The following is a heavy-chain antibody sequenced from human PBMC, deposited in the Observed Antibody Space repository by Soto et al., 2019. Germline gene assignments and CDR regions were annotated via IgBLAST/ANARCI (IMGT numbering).Heavy chain of an antibody. CDR3: ARHFPGPRVEYQLPRPYYYYYGMDV. V-gene: IGHV4-59*08. D-gene: IGHD2-2*01. CDR2: IYYSGST. CDR1: GGSISSYY. J-gene: IGHJ6*02. Sequence: PSETLSLTCTVSGGSISSYYWSWIRQPPGEGLEWIGYIYYSGSTNYNPSLKSRVTISVDTSKNQFSLKLSSVTAADTAVYYCARHFPGPRVEYQLPRPYYYYYGMDVWGQGTTVTVSS.